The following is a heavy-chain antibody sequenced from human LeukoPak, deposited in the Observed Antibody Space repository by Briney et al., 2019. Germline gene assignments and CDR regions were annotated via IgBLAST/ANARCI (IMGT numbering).Heavy chain of an antibody. Sequence: SETLSLTCAVSGGSISSSNWWSWVRQPPGKGLEWIGEFYHSGSTNYNPSLKSRVTISVDKSKNQFSLKLSSVTAADTAVYYCAGYDSSGYYYPGAFDIWGQGTMVTVSS. CDR3: AGYDSSGYYYPGAFDI. J-gene: IGHJ3*02. CDR1: GGSISSSNW. V-gene: IGHV4-4*02. CDR2: FYHSGST. D-gene: IGHD3-22*01.